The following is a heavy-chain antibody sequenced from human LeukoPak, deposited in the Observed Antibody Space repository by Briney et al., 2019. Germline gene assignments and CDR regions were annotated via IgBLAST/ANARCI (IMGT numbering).Heavy chain of an antibody. CDR1: GGSISSYY. CDR3: ARACPHDSGSYYSIPNFDY. V-gene: IGHV4-59*12. D-gene: IGHD1-26*01. CDR2: IYYSGST. Sequence: SETLSLTCTVSGGSISSYYWSWIRQPPGKGLEWIGYIYYSGSTNYNPSLKSRVTISVDTSKNQFSLKLSSVTAADTAVYYCARACPHDSGSYYSIPNFDYWGQGTLVTVSS. J-gene: IGHJ4*02.